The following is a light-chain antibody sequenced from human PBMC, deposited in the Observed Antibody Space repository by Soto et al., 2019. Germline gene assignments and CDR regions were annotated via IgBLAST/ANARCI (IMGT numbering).Light chain of an antibody. V-gene: IGKV3D-20*02. CDR2: DAS. J-gene: IGKJ5*01. Sequence: EIVLTQSPCTLSLSPGERATLSCRASQSVSSSYLAWYQQKPGQAPRLLIYDASNRATGISDRFSGSGSGTDFTLTISRLEPEDFAVYYCQQRNNWPPGITFGQGTRLEIK. CDR1: QSVSSSY. CDR3: QQRNNWPPGIT.